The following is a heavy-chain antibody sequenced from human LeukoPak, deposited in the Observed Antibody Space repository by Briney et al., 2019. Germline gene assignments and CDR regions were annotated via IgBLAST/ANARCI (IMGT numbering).Heavy chain of an antibody. J-gene: IGHJ4*02. CDR3: ARDRWGRQLGYYFDY. CDR1: GFTFSTYA. CDR2: IWYDGSNK. D-gene: IGHD6-13*01. V-gene: IGHV3-33*08. Sequence: GGSLRLSCSASGFTFSTYAINWVRQAPGKGLEWVAVIWYDGSNKYYADSVKGRFTISRDNSKNTLYLQMNSLRAEDTAVYYCARDRWGRQLGYYFDYWGQGTLVTVSS.